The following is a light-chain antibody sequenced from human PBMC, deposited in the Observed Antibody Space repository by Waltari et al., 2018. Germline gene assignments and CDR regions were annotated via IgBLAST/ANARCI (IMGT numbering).Light chain of an antibody. CDR3: SSYISSSTLEL. CDR2: DFS. J-gene: IGLJ2*01. Sequence: QSALTQPASVSGSPGQSIPISCTGTSSDVGAYNYVSRFQQRPGKAPKLINFDFSNRPSGVSNRFSGSKSGNTASLTISGLQAEDEADYYCSSYISSSTLELFGGGTSLTVL. CDR1: SSDVGAYNY. V-gene: IGLV2-14*03.